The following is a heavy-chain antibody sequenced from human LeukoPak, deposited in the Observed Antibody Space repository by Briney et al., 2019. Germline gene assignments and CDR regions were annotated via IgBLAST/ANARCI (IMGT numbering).Heavy chain of an antibody. V-gene: IGHV3-30*18. D-gene: IGHD2-21*02. Sequence: GGSLRLSCAASGFTFGSYGMHWVRQAPGKGLEWVAVISYDGSNKYYADSVKGRFTISRDNSKNTLYLQMNSLRAEDTAVYYCAKGDWLTSGDDAFDIWGQGTMVTVSS. J-gene: IGHJ3*02. CDR1: GFTFGSYG. CDR2: ISYDGSNK. CDR3: AKGDWLTSGDDAFDI.